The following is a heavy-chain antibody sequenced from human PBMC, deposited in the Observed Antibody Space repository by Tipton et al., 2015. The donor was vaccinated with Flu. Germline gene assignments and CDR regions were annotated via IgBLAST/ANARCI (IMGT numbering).Heavy chain of an antibody. D-gene: IGHD3-3*01. CDR2: INHSGST. Sequence: LRLSCAVYGGSFSGYYWSWIRQPPGKGLEWIGEINHSGSTNYNPSLKSRVTISVDTSKNQFSLKLSSVTAADTAVYYCARGPRPYDFWSGYYRGYFDYWGQGTLVTVSS. CDR1: GGSFSGYY. V-gene: IGHV4-34*01. J-gene: IGHJ4*02. CDR3: ARGPRPYDFWSGYYRGYFDY.